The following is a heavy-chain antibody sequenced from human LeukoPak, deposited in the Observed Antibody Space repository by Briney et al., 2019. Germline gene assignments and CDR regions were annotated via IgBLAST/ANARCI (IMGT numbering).Heavy chain of an antibody. V-gene: IGHV3-23*01. CDR2: ICNTET. CDR3: AKDWIQFNRVFDCFDS. J-gene: IGHJ4*02. D-gene: IGHD5-18*01. CDR1: VFPFETNA. Sequence: PGGSLRLSCATSVFPFETNAMSWVRQAPWKGLEGVATICNTETFYADSVTGRFTISRDNSKNTVNLQMNRLRVEDTAIYYCAKDWIQFNRVFDCFDSWGQGTLVTVSS.